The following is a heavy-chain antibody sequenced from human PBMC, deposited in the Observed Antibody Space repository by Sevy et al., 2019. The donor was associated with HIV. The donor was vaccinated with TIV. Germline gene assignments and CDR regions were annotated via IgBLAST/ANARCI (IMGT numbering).Heavy chain of an antibody. CDR3: ARTRSDSGSYTALAYYYYMDV. V-gene: IGHV5-51*01. J-gene: IGHJ6*03. CDR1: GYSFTSYW. Sequence: GESLKISCKGSGYSFTSYWIGWVRQMPGKGLEWMGIIYPGDSDTRYSPSFQGQVTLSADKSLRTAYLQWSSLKASDTAMYYCARTRSDSGSYTALAYYYYMDVWGKGTTVTVSS. CDR2: IYPGDSDT. D-gene: IGHD1-26*01.